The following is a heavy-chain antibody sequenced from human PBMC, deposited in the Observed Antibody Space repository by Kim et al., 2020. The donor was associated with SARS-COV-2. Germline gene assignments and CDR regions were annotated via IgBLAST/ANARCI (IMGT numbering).Heavy chain of an antibody. D-gene: IGHD3-3*01. Sequence: SETLSLTCTVSGGSISSYYWSWIRQPPGKGLEWIGYIYYSGSTNYNPYLKNRVTISVDTSKNQFSLKLSSGTAADTAAYYCAREDREWLQYTANWYSDL. V-gene: IGHV4-59*01. J-gene: IGHJ2*01. CDR1: GGSISSYY. CDR3: AREDREWLQYTANWYSDL. CDR2: IYYSGST.